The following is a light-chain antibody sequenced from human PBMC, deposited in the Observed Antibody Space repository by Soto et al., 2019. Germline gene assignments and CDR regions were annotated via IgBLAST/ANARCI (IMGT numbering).Light chain of an antibody. J-gene: IGKJ5*01. V-gene: IGKV3-15*01. CDR3: QQYNNWPPIT. CDR2: GAS. CDR1: KSVRSN. Sequence: EIVMTQSPATLSVSPGESATLSCRASKSVRSNFSWYQQKPGQAPRLLIYGASTRATGIPARFSGSGCGTKFTLTISSLQSEDFAVYYCQQYNNWPPITFGQGTRLEIK.